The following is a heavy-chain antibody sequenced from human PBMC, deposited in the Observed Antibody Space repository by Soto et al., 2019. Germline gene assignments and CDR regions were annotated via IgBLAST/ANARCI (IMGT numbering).Heavy chain of an antibody. J-gene: IGHJ4*02. CDR2: IYYSGST. CDR1: GGSISSSSYY. V-gene: IGHV4-39*01. D-gene: IGHD6-6*01. Sequence: PSETLSLTCTVSGGSISSSSYYWGWIRQPPGKGLEWIGSIYYSGSTYYNPSLKSRVTISVDTSKNQFSLKLSSVTAADTAVYYCATPSHGRQLAPVFDYWGQGTLVTVSS. CDR3: ATPSHGRQLAPVFDY.